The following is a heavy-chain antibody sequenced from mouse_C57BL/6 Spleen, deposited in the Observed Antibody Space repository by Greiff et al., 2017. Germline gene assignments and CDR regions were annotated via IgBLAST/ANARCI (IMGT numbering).Heavy chain of an antibody. D-gene: IGHD1-1*01. CDR3: ARYYGSSSYFDY. J-gene: IGHJ2*01. CDR2: IDPSDSYT. CDR1: GYTFTSYW. Sequence: VQLQQPGAELVKPGASVKLSCKASGYTFTSYWMQWVKQRPGQGLEWIGEIDPSDSYTNYNQKFKGKATLTVETSSSTAYMQLSSLTSEDAAVYYCARYYGSSSYFDYWGQGTTLTVSS. V-gene: IGHV1-50*01.